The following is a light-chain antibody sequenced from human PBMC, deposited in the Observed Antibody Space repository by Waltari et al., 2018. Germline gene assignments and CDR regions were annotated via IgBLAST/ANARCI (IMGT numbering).Light chain of an antibody. CDR1: QSISKY. CDR3: QNHERLPAT. Sequence: VLTQSPGTLSLSPGETATLSCRASQSISKYLVWYQQRPGHAPRLLIYAASTRATGVPDRFSGSVYGTDFTLTISRLDPEDFAVYYCQNHERLPATFGQGTKVEIK. CDR2: AAS. V-gene: IGKV3-20*01. J-gene: IGKJ1*01.